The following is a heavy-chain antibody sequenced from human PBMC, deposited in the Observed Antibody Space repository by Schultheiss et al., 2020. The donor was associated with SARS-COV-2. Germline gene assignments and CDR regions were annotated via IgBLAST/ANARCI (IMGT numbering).Heavy chain of an antibody. Sequence: SETLSLTCTVSGGSISSYYWSWIRQPPGKGLEWIGYIYYSGSTNYNPSLKSRLTISVDTSKNQFSLKLSSVTAADTAVYYCAKEGGTIFGVVTPFQYMDVWGKGTTVTVSS. V-gene: IGHV4-59*01. CDR2: IYYSGST. CDR3: AKEGGTIFGVVTPFQYMDV. CDR1: GGSISSYY. D-gene: IGHD3-3*01. J-gene: IGHJ6*03.